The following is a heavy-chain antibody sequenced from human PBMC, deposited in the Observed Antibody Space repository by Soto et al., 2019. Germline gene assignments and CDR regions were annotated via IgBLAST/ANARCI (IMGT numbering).Heavy chain of an antibody. CDR3: ATVSYYDSSGSYYFDY. V-gene: IGHV1-24*01. D-gene: IGHD3-22*01. CDR2: FDPEDGET. Sequence: GASVKVSCKVSGYTLTELSMHWVRQAPGKGLEWMGGFDPEDGETIYAQKFQGRVTMTEDTSTDTAYMELSSLRSEDTAVYYCATVSYYDSSGSYYFDYWGQGTLVTVSS. CDR1: GYTLTELS. J-gene: IGHJ4*02.